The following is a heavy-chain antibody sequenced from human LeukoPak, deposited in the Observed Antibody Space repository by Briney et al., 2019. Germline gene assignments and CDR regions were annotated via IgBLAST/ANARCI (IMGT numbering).Heavy chain of an antibody. J-gene: IGHJ4*02. CDR1: GGSISSSSYY. D-gene: IGHD5-24*01. V-gene: IGHV4-39*01. Sequence: PSETLSLTCTVSGGSISSSSYYWGWIRQPPGKGLEWIGSIYYSGSTYYNPSLKSRVTISVDTSKNQFSLKLSSVTAADTAVYYCARLLRRDGYKTLDYWGQGTLVTVSS. CDR2: IYYSGST. CDR3: ARLLRRDGYKTLDY.